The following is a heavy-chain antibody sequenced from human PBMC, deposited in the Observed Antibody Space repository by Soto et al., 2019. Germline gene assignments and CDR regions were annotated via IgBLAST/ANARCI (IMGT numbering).Heavy chain of an antibody. D-gene: IGHD6-13*01. CDR1: GGSISSSY. CDR2: VYNSGST. V-gene: IGHV4-59*01. J-gene: IGHJ4*02. CDR3: ARYRREAVAGYTLDN. Sequence: KPSETLSLTCTVSGGSISSSYWTWIRQPPGKGLEWIGYVYNSGSTNYNPSLKSRVTISEDTSKSQFSLKVNSMTAADTAVYYCARYRREAVAGYTLDNWGQGILVTVSS.